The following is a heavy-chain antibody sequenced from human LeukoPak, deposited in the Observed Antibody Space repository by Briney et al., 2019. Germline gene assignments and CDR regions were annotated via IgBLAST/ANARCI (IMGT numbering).Heavy chain of an antibody. V-gene: IGHV3-23*01. CDR2: ISGSGGST. CDR3: ARPPDIVATKYYYYYGMDV. Sequence: GGSLRLSCAASGFTFSSYAMSWVRQAPGKGLEWVSAISGSGGSTYYADSVKGRFTISRDNSKNTLYLQMNSLRAEDTAVYYCARPPDIVATKYYYYYGMDVWGQGTTVTVSS. CDR1: GFTFSSYA. J-gene: IGHJ6*02. D-gene: IGHD5-12*01.